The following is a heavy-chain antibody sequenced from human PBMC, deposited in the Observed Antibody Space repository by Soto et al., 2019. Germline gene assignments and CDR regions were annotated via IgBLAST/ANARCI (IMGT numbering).Heavy chain of an antibody. Sequence: ASVKVSCKASGYTFTGYAMHWVRQAPGQRLEWMGWINAGNGNTKYSQKFQGRVTITRDTSAGTAYMELSSLRSEDTAVYYCARAVAVTADSDYWGQGTLVTVSS. V-gene: IGHV1-3*01. D-gene: IGHD2-21*02. CDR2: INAGNGNT. CDR3: ARAVAVTADSDY. CDR1: GYTFTGYA. J-gene: IGHJ4*02.